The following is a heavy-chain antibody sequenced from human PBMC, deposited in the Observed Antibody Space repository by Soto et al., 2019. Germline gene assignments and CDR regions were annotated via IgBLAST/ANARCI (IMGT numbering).Heavy chain of an antibody. J-gene: IGHJ6*03. CDR1: GDSFNDYY. CDR3: ARESGGATATLDYSYFYMDV. Sequence: QVQLVQSGAEVRKPGASVTVSCRSSGDSFNDYYIHWVRQAPGQGLEWMGWINPNGGVTKYAQKCQGWVSMTRDTSIRTVYRQLSRLRSDDTAVYYCARESGGATATLDYSYFYMDVWGTGTTVTVSS. D-gene: IGHD5-12*01. V-gene: IGHV1-2*04. CDR2: INPNGGVT.